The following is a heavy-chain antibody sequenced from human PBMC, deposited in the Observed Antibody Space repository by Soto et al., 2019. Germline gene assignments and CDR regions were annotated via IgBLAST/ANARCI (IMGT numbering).Heavy chain of an antibody. V-gene: IGHV3-64*01. CDR1: GFTFSSYA. CDR3: ARWACRYDFWSGYCPFDY. CDR2: ISSNGGST. J-gene: IGHJ4*02. D-gene: IGHD3-3*01. Sequence: GGSLRLSCAASGFTFSSYAMHWVRQAPGKGLEYVSAISSNGGSTYYANSVKGRFTISRDNSKNTLYLQMGSLRAEDMAVYYCARWACRYDFWSGYCPFDYWGQGTLVTVSS.